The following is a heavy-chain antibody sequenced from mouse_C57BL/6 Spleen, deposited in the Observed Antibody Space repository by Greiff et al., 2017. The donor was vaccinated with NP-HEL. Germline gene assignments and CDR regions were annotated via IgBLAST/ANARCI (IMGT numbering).Heavy chain of an antibody. J-gene: IGHJ3*01. CDR2: TFYSGIT. CDR3: ARGEDSSGYIAY. V-gene: IGHV3-3*01. Sequence: FPGNKLEYIGYTFYSGITYYNPSLESRTYITRDTSKNQFSLKLSSVTTEDTATYYCARGEDSSGYIAYWGQGTLVTVSA. D-gene: IGHD3-2*02.